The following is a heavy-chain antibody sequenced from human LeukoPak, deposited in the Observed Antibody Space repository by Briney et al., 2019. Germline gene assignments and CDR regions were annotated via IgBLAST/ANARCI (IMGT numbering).Heavy chain of an antibody. D-gene: IGHD2/OR15-2a*01. CDR2: ISSSSSSI. CDR3: ATQYEHDAFDI. CDR1: GFTFSRYS. Sequence: GGSLRLSCAASGFTFSRYSMNWVRQAPGRGLEWVSSISSSSSSIYYADSVKGRFTISRDNAKNSLSLQMNSLRAEDTAVYYCATQYEHDAFDIWGQGTMVTVSS. V-gene: IGHV3-21*01. J-gene: IGHJ3*02.